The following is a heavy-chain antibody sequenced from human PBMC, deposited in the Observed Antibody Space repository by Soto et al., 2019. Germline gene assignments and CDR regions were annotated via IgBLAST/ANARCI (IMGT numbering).Heavy chain of an antibody. CDR1: GYTFTSYG. CDR2: ISAYNGNT. Sequence: ASVKVSCKASGYTFTSYGISWVRQAPGQGLEWMGWISAYNGNTNYAQKLQGRVTMTTDTSTSTANMDPVDTATYYCAHSGPSPAILDYLLYANWFDPWGQGTLVTVSS. CDR3: SPAILDYLLYANWFDP. D-gene: IGHD3-3*01. V-gene: IGHV1-18*01. J-gene: IGHJ5*02.